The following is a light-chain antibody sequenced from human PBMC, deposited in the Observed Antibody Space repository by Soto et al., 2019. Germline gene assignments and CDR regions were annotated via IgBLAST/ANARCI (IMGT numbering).Light chain of an antibody. V-gene: IGLV1-47*01. CDR1: SSNIGSNY. CDR3: AAWDDSLSNV. Sequence: QAVVTQPPSASGTPGQRVTISCSGSSSNIGSNYVYWYQQLPGTAPKLLIYRNNQRPSGVPDRFSGSKSGTSASLAISGLRSEDEADYYCAAWDDSLSNVFGTGTKLTVL. CDR2: RNN. J-gene: IGLJ1*01.